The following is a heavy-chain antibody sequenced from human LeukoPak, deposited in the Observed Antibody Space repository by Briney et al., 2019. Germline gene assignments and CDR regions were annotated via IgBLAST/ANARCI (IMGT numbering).Heavy chain of an antibody. CDR3: ARSYGSGSYSYYFDY. V-gene: IGHV4-30-2*01. J-gene: IGHJ4*02. CDR2: IFHSGST. D-gene: IGHD3-10*01. CDR1: GRSIISGGYS. Sequence: SQTLSLTCSVSGRSIISGGYSWRWIRQPPGKGLEWIGSIFHSGSTYYNPSLKRRVTISVDRSKNQFSLKLSSVTAADTAVYFCARSYGSGSYSYYFDYWGQGTLVTVSS.